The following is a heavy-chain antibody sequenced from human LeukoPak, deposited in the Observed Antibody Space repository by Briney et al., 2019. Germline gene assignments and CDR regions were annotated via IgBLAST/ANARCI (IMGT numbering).Heavy chain of an antibody. CDR1: GYTLTELA. D-gene: IGHD4-11*01. CDR2: FDPEDVET. Sequence: GASVKVSCKVSGYTLTELAIHWVRQAPGKGLEWMGGFDPEDVETIYAQKFQGRVTMTEDTYTDTAYMELSSLRSEDTAVYNCATYSDYAAYWGQGTLVSVSS. V-gene: IGHV1-24*01. J-gene: IGHJ4*02. CDR3: ATYSDYAAY.